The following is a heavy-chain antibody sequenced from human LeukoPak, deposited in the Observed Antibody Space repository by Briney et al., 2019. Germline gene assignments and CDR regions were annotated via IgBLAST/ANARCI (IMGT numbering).Heavy chain of an antibody. D-gene: IGHD3-3*01. J-gene: IGHJ3*02. CDR2: IYYSGST. CDR3: AREGLRFLEWASDAFDI. CDR1: GGSISSYY. Sequence: PSETLSLTCTVSGGSISSYYWSWIRQPPGKGLEWIGYIYYSGSTNYNPSLKSRVTISVDTSKNQFSLKLSSVTASDTAVYYCAREGLRFLEWASDAFDIWGPGTMVTVSS. V-gene: IGHV4-59*01.